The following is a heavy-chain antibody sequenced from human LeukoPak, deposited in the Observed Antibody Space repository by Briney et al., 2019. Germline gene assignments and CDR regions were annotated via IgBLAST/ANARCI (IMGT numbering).Heavy chain of an antibody. D-gene: IGHD5-18*01. CDR2: IYTSGST. V-gene: IGHV4-61*02. CDR1: GGSISSGSYY. J-gene: IGHJ4*02. Sequence: PSETLSLTCTVSGGSISSGSYYWSWIRQPAGKGLEWIGRIYTSGSTNYNPSLKSRVTISVDTSKNQFSLKLSSVTAADTAVYYCARADYSYGPGLFDYWGQGTLVTVSS. CDR3: ARADYSYGPGLFDY.